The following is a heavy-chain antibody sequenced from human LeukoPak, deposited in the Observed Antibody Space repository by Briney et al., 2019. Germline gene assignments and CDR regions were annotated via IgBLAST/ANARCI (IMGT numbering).Heavy chain of an antibody. J-gene: IGHJ3*02. CDR3: ARGWYCGGDCYSGERGAFDI. V-gene: IGHV4-59*01. D-gene: IGHD2-21*02. CDR2: IYYSGST. CDR1: GCSISRYY. Sequence: PSETLSLTCTASGCSISRYYWSWILQPPGKGLEGFGYIYYSGSTNYNPALKSRVTISVDTSKNQFSLKLSSVTAADTAVYYCARGWYCGGDCYSGERGAFDIWGQGTMVTVSS.